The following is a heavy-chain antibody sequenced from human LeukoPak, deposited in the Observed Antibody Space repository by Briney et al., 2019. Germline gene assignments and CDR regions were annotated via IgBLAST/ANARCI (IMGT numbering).Heavy chain of an antibody. Sequence: GGSLRLSCAASGFTFSSYWMSWVRQAPGKGLEWVANIKQDGSEKYYVDSVKGRFTISRDNAKNSLYLQMNSLRAEDTAVYYCARDDSYGPLGYYYYGMDVWGQGTTVTVSS. CDR1: GFTFSSYW. J-gene: IGHJ6*02. D-gene: IGHD5-18*01. CDR3: ARDDSYGPLGYYYYGMDV. V-gene: IGHV3-7*01. CDR2: IKQDGSEK.